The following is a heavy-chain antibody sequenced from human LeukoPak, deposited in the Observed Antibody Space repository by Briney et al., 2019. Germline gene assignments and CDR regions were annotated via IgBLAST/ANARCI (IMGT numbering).Heavy chain of an antibody. CDR1: GFTFSDYN. CDR3: GRDLRYSSSSQASYGMDV. V-gene: IGHV3-11*06. Sequence: GGSLRLSCAASGFTFSDYNMSWIRQAPGKGLEWVSYISSSSSYTNYADSVKGRFTISRDNAKNSLYLQMNSLRAEDTAVYYCGRDLRYSSSSQASYGMDVWGQGTTVTVSS. CDR2: ISSSSSYT. J-gene: IGHJ6*02. D-gene: IGHD6-6*01.